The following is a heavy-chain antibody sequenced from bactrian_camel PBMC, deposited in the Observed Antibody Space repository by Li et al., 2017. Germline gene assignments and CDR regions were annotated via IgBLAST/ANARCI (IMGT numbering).Heavy chain of an antibody. Sequence: QVQLVESGGGLVQPGGSLRLSCTASGSTLHASEMGWYRQARGLDCELVSRISDDGTRYYADSVKGRFTISKDNANNTVYLQMNSLKPEDTAMYYCAGARESFCSPDSFTYSYWGQGTQVTVS. CDR1: GSTLHASE. J-gene: IGHJ4*01. D-gene: IGHD2*01. V-gene: IGHV3S60*01. CDR3: AGARESFCSPDSFTYSY. CDR2: ISDDGTR.